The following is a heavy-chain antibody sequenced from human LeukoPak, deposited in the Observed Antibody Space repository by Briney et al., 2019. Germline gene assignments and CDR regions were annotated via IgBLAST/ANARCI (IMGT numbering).Heavy chain of an antibody. V-gene: IGHV3-48*03. J-gene: IGHJ4*02. CDR2: ISSSGSTI. Sequence: PGGSLRLSCAASGFTFSSYEMNWVRQAPGKGLEWVSYISSSGSTIYYADSVKGRFTISRDNAKNSLYLQMNSLRAEDTAVYYCARYSGYNILTGYPPPGYFYYWGQGTLVTASP. CDR1: GFTFSSYE. CDR3: ARYSGYNILTGYPPPGYFYY. D-gene: IGHD3-9*01.